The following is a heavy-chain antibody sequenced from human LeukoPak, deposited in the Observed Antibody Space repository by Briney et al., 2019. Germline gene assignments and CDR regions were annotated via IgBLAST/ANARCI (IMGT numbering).Heavy chain of an antibody. V-gene: IGHV3-30*04. CDR1: GFTFSSYA. D-gene: IGHD3-10*01. Sequence: GWSLRLSCAASGFTFSSYAMHWVRQAPGKGLEWVAVISYDGSNKYYADSVKGRFTISRDNSKNTLYLQMNSLRAEDTAVYYCARTPGAEGNDAFDIWGRGTMVTVSS. CDR3: ARTPGAEGNDAFDI. J-gene: IGHJ3*02. CDR2: ISYDGSNK.